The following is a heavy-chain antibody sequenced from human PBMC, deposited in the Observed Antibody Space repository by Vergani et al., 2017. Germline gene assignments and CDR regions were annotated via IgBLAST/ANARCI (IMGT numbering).Heavy chain of an antibody. D-gene: IGHD6-13*01. V-gene: IGHV4-39*01. CDR1: GGPIRSTFYY. J-gene: IGHJ6*03. CDR3: ARHKEQLVPGNYYYYYYMDV. Sequence: QLQLQESDPGLVKPSETLSLTCTVSGGPIRSTFYYWGWIRQPPGKGLEWIGTIYYSGSTYYNPSLKSRVPISVDTSKNQFSLKLNSVTAADTAVYYCARHKEQLVPGNYYYYYYMDVWGKGATVTVSS. CDR2: IYYSGST.